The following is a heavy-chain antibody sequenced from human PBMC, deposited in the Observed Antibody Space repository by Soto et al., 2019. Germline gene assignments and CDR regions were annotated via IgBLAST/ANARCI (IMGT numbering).Heavy chain of an antibody. CDR2: IIPIVGVV. D-gene: IGHD5-12*01. V-gene: IGHV1-69*08. Sequence: QVQLVQSGAEVKKPGSSVKVSCKASGDTFSRYIIAWVRQAPGQGLEWMGRIIPIVGVVNYAQKFQGRVTVSADMSTSTAYMELSSLRSEDTAVYYCARDPGGYNFSGMDVWGQGTTVTVSS. CDR3: ARDPGGYNFSGMDV. J-gene: IGHJ6*02. CDR1: GDTFSRYI.